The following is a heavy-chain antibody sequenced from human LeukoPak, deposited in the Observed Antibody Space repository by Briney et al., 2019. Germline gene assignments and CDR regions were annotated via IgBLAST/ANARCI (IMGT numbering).Heavy chain of an antibody. CDR1: GFTFSSYA. Sequence: GGSLRLSCAASGFTFSSYAMSWVRQAPGKGLEWVSAISGSGGSTFYADSLKGRFTISRDNSKNTLYLQMNSLRPEDTAVYYCAKGGSYYGGDYFDYWGQGTLVTVSS. V-gene: IGHV3-23*01. CDR3: AKGGSYYGGDYFDY. D-gene: IGHD1-26*01. J-gene: IGHJ4*02. CDR2: ISGSGGST.